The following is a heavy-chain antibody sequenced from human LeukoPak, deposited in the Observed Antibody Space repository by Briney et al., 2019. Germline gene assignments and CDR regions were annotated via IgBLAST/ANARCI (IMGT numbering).Heavy chain of an antibody. CDR2: IIPIFGTA. D-gene: IGHD4-17*01. CDR1: GGTFSSYA. V-gene: IGHV1-69*05. Sequence: EASVKVSCKASGGTFSSYAISWVRQAPGQGLEWMGGIIPIFGTANYAQKFQGRVTITTDESTSTAYMELSSLRSEDTAVYYCARVDYGDLYYYYYMDVWGKGTTVTVSS. CDR3: ARVDYGDLYYYYYMDV. J-gene: IGHJ6*03.